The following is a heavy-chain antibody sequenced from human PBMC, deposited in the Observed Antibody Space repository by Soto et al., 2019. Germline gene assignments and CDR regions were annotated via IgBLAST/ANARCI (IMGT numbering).Heavy chain of an antibody. CDR1: GYTFTDYY. J-gene: IGHJ3*02. CDR2: INPNSAAT. V-gene: IGHV1-2*02. D-gene: IGHD3-10*01. Sequence: ASVRVSCKPSGYTFTDYYIHWVRQAPGQGLEWMGWINPNSAATNYAQKFQGRITMTRDTSITTANMEMSRLRSDDTADTAIYFRSGSIKRADAFDIGGRGTMVTVAS. CDR3: YFRSGSIKRADAFDI.